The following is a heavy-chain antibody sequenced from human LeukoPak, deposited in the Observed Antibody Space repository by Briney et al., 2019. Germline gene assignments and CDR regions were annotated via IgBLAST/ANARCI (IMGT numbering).Heavy chain of an antibody. V-gene: IGHV3-23*01. Sequence: GSSMRLSCAASGFTFSTYAMSWVRQAPGNGLEWASGIRGSGGSTYYADSVKGRYTISRDNSKNTLYLQMNSLRAEDTAVYYCAKAATPRTIEPLDDWGQGTLATVSS. J-gene: IGHJ4*02. CDR1: GFTFSTYA. CDR2: IRGSGGST. D-gene: IGHD1-14*01. CDR3: AKAATPRTIEPLDD.